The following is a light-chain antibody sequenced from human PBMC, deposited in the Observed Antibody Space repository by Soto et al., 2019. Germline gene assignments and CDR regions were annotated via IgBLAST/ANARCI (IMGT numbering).Light chain of an antibody. J-gene: IGKJ5*01. Sequence: DIQMTQSPSSLSASVGDRVTITCRASQSVSKYLNWYQQKPGKAPKLLIYAASSLQSGVPSRFSGSGSGTDFTLTISSLQPEDFATYYCQQANSFPITFGQRTRLEIK. CDR3: QQANSFPIT. CDR2: AAS. V-gene: IGKV1-12*01. CDR1: QSVSKY.